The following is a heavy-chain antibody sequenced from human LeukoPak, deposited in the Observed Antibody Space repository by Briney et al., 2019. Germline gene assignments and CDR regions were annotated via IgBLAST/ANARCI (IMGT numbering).Heavy chain of an antibody. J-gene: IGHJ4*02. Sequence: GGSLRLSCAASGFTFNSYGMSWVRQAPGKGLEWVSAISGSGGSTYYADSVKGRFTISRDNSKNTLYLQMNSLRAEDTAVYYCAKDRLRSYYDSSGASDYWGQGTLVTVSS. V-gene: IGHV3-23*01. D-gene: IGHD3-22*01. CDR3: AKDRLRSYYDSSGASDY. CDR1: GFTFNSYG. CDR2: ISGSGGST.